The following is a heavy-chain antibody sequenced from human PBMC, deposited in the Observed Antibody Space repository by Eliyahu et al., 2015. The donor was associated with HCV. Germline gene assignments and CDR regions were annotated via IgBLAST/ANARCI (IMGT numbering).Heavy chain of an antibody. Sequence: QVRLVESGGGVVQPGRSLRLSCAASGFSFRGFGMHWVRQAPGKGLEWVAVIGHDGSNKYYADSVKGRFTISRDNSKNTLYLQMDSLRAEDTAVYYCAFYSSTWSPFDNWGQGTLVTVSS. CDR2: IGHDGSNK. D-gene: IGHD6-13*01. CDR3: AFYSSTWSPFDN. CDR1: GFSFRGFG. J-gene: IGHJ5*02. V-gene: IGHV3-33*01.